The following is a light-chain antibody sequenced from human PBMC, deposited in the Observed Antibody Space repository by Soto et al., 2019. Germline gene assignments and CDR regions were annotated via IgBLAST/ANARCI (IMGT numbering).Light chain of an antibody. CDR3: QQYGTSPLT. Sequence: EIVMTQSPATLSVSPGERATLSCRASQSVSSNLAWYQQKPGQAPRLLIFGASGRATGIPDRFSGSGSGTDFTLTISRLEPEDFAIYYCQQYGTSPLTFGGGT. J-gene: IGKJ4*01. CDR2: GAS. V-gene: IGKV3-20*01. CDR1: QSVSSN.